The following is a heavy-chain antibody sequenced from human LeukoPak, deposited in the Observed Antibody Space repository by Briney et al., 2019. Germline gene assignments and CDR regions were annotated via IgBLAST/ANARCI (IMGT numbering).Heavy chain of an antibody. CDR3: ARGDGYNSVDY. V-gene: IGHV3-64*01. J-gene: IGHJ4*02. Sequence: SCKTSGGTFSNYAMHWVRQDPGKGLEYVSAISSNGGSTYYANSVKGRFTISRDNSKNTLYLQMGSLRAEDMAVYYCARGDGYNSVDYWGQGTLVTVSS. CDR2: ISSNGGST. CDR1: GGTFSNYA. D-gene: IGHD5-24*01.